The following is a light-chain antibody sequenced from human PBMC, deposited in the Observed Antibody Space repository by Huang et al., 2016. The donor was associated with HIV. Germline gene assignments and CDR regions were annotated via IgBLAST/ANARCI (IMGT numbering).Light chain of an antibody. Sequence: DIQMTQSPSSLSASVGDRVTITCRASRGISNSVAWYQQQPGKATKLLLYAASRLQGGVPSRFSGSGSRTDYTLTISSLQPEDSATYYCQQYYNTTLSFGGGTKVEIK. CDR3: QQYYNTTLS. V-gene: IGKV1-NL1*01. CDR2: AAS. J-gene: IGKJ4*01. CDR1: RGISNS.